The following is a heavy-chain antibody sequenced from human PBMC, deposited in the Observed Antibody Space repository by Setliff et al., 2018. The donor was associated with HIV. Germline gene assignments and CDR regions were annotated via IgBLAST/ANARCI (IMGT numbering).Heavy chain of an antibody. D-gene: IGHD5-12*01. CDR2: IKSKTDGGTT. J-gene: IGHJ5*02. V-gene: IGHV3-15*01. CDR1: GFSFSDAW. Sequence: PGGSLRLSCAASGFSFSDAWMSWVRQAPGKGLEWVGHIKSKTDGGTTDYAAPVKGRFTISRDDSKTTLYLQMNSLKTEDTAVYYCTTEDPWLRFGHWGQGTLVTVSS. CDR3: TTEDPWLRFGH.